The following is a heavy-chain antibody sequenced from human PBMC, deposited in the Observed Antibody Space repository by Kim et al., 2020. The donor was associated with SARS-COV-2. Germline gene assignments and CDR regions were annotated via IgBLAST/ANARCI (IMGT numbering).Heavy chain of an antibody. CDR2: INHSGST. V-gene: IGHV4-34*01. CDR1: GGSFSGYY. Sequence: SETLSLTCAVYGGSFSGYYWSWIRQPPGKGLEWIGEINHSGSTNYNPSLKSRVTISVDTSKNQFSLKLSSVTAADTAVYYCARGRFGYCSSTSCYYYYGSGSRHYYFDYWGQGTLVTVSS. J-gene: IGHJ4*02. CDR3: ARGRFGYCSSTSCYYYYGSGSRHYYFDY. D-gene: IGHD2-2*01.